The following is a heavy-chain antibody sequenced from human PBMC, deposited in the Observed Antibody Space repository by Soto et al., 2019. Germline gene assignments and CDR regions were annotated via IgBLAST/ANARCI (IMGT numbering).Heavy chain of an antibody. D-gene: IGHD1-26*01. V-gene: IGHV4-30-2*01. Sequence: QLQLQESGSGLVKPSQTLSLTCAVSGGSISSGGYSWSWIRQPPGKGLEWIGYIYHSGSTYYNPSLKSRVTIAVDRSKNQCSLKLSSVTAADTAVYYCAGSGSYRRSGMDVWGQGTTVTVSS. CDR3: AGSGSYRRSGMDV. J-gene: IGHJ6*02. CDR2: IYHSGST. CDR1: GGSISSGGYS.